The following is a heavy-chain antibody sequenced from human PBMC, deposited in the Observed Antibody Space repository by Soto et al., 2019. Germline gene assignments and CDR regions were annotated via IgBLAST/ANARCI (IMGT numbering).Heavy chain of an antibody. CDR1: GGSISSSSYY. CDR3: ARQCSGGSCYLRRHMDV. J-gene: IGHJ6*03. CDR2: IYYSGST. Sequence: SETLSLTCTVSGGSISSSSYYWGRIRQSPGKGLEWIGSIYYSGSTYYNPSLKSRVTISVDTSKNQFSLKLSSVTAADTAVYYCARQCSGGSCYLRRHMDVCGKRTTVTVSS. V-gene: IGHV4-39*01. D-gene: IGHD2-15*01.